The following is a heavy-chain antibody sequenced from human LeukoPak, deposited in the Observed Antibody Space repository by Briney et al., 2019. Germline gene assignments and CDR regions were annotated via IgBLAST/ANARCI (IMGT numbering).Heavy chain of an antibody. V-gene: IGHV1-24*01. J-gene: IGHJ4*02. CDR1: GYTLTELS. CDR2: FDPEDGET. Sequence: GASVKVSCKVSGYTLTELSMHWVRQAPGKGLEWMGGFDPEDGETIYAQKFQGRVTMTTDTSTSTAYMELRSLRSDDTAVYYCARVPRYFDYWGQGTLVTVSS. CDR3: ARVPRYFDY.